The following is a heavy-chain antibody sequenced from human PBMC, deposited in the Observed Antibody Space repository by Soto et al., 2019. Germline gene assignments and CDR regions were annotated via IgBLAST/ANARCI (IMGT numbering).Heavy chain of an antibody. CDR3: TKDIDRVLRYFDWVHYYGTDV. Sequence: GGSLRLSCAASGFTFSSYAMSWVRQAPGKGLEWVSAISGSGGSTYYADSVKGRFTISRDNSKNTLYLQMNSLRAEDTAVYYCTKDIDRVLRYFDWVHYYGTDVCGQETTVTVSS. CDR1: GFTFSSYA. CDR2: ISGSGGST. J-gene: IGHJ6*02. V-gene: IGHV3-23*01. D-gene: IGHD3-9*01.